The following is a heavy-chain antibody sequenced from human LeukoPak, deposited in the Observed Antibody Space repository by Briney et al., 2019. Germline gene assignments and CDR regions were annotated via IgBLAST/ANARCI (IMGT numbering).Heavy chain of an antibody. Sequence: GGSLRLSCVASEFAFSDYAMSWIRQAPGKGPEWVSTISRNSATWYADSVMGRFTISRDNSKSTLYLQMNSLRGEDTALYYCADFGSGSYIFDYWGQGSLVTVSS. V-gene: IGHV3-23*01. CDR1: EFAFSDYA. CDR3: ADFGSGSYIFDY. CDR2: ISRNSAT. J-gene: IGHJ4*02. D-gene: IGHD3-10*01.